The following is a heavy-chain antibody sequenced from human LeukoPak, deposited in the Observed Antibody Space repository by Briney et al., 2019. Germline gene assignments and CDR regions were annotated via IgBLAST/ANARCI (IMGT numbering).Heavy chain of an antibody. CDR2: INPSGGST. J-gene: IGHJ4*02. V-gene: IGHV1-46*01. D-gene: IGHD3-10*01. Sequence: ASVKVSCKASGYTFTSYYMHWARQAPGQGLEWMGIINPSGGSTSYAQKFQGRVTMTRDMSTSTVYMELSSLRSEDTAVYYCAILAMVRGAPLFDYWGQGTLVTVSS. CDR3: AILAMVRGAPLFDY. CDR1: GYTFTSYY.